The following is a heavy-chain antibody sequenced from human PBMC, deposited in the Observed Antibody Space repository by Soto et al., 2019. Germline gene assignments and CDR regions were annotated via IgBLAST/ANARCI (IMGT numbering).Heavy chain of an antibody. Sequence: ASVKVSCKASGYAFSNNDISWVRHVTGQGLEWMGWMNPNSGNGGYTQKFQGRVTMTRDTSTSTAYLELSSLASDDTAIYYCARMATSGTLNWFDPWGQGTLVTVSS. CDR3: ARMATSGTLNWFDP. V-gene: IGHV1-8*01. J-gene: IGHJ5*02. CDR1: GYAFSNND. CDR2: MNPNSGNG.